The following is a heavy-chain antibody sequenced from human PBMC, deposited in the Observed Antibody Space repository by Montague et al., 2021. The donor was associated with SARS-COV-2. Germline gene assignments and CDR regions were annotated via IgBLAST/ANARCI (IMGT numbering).Heavy chain of an antibody. CDR2: IHYTGST. V-gene: IGHV4-59*02. J-gene: IGHJ4*02. Sequence: SETLSLTCTVSGDSVDSDCWSWVRQPPGERLEWIGHIHYTGSTEYNPSLKSRASISADASKNSLSLSLASVTAADTAIYYCARGVYNRVIFVVSPRYYFDYWGQGNVVAVPA. CDR3: ARGVYNRVIFVVSPRYYFDY. CDR1: GDSVDSDC. D-gene: IGHD3-9*01.